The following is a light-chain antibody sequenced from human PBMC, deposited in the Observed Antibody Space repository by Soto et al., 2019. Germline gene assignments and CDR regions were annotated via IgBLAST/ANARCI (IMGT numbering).Light chain of an antibody. CDR2: DAS. CDR1: RSISSS. V-gene: IGKV3-11*01. CDR3: QQLNSYPPLT. J-gene: IGKJ4*01. Sequence: EIVLTQSPATLSLSPGERATLSCRASRSISSSLAWYQQRPGQAPRLLIYDASNRATGIPARFSGSGSGTDFTLTISSLQPEDFATYYCQQLNSYPPLTFGGGTKVEIK.